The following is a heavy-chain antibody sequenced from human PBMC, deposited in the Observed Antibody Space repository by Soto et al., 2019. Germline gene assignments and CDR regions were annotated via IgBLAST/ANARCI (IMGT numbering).Heavy chain of an antibody. Sequence: GGSLRLSCAASGFTFRSYWMHWVRQAPGEGLVWVSRINDYGDRINYADSVKGRFTISRDDAKSELYLQMNSLRAEDTAVYYCARDRYYYGSGSRIYGMDVWGQGTTVTVSS. D-gene: IGHD3-10*01. CDR3: ARDRYYYGSGSRIYGMDV. J-gene: IGHJ6*02. CDR2: INDYGDRI. CDR1: GFTFRSYW. V-gene: IGHV3-74*01.